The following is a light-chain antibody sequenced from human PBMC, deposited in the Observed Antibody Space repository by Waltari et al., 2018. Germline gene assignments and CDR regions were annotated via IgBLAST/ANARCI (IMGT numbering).Light chain of an antibody. V-gene: IGLV1-44*01. CDR3: ASWDDGLNGWL. CDR2: SGD. Sequence: QSVLTQPPSASGTLGQRVTFSCSGSSSNIGRDTVNWYQQFPGTAPKLLLYSGDQRPSGVPDRFSGSKSGTSASLAISGLQSEDEATYYCASWDDGLNGWLFGGGTKLTVI. J-gene: IGLJ3*02. CDR1: SSNIGRDT.